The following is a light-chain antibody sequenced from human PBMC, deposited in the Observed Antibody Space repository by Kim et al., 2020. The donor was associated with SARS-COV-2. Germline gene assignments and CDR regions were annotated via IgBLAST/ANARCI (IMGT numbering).Light chain of an antibody. CDR3: NSQDSSGNQV. J-gene: IGLJ2*01. CDR1: SLRSYY. CDR2: GKN. V-gene: IGLV3-19*01. Sequence: SSELTQDPAVSVALGQTVRITCQGDSLRSYYASWYQQKPGQAPVLVIYGKNNRPSGIPDRFSGSSSGNTASLTITGAQAEDEADYYCNSQDSSGNQVFGGGTQLTVL.